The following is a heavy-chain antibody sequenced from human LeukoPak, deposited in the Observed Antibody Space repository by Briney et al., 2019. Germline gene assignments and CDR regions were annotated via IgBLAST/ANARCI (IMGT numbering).Heavy chain of an antibody. CDR3: AREDAIAVAGSDAFDI. Sequence: SETLSLTCTVSGGSISSYYWSWIRQPPGKGLEWIGYIYYSGSTNYNPSLKSRVTISVDTSKNQFSLKLSSVTAADTAVYYCAREDAIAVAGSDAFDIWGQGTMVTVSS. CDR1: GGSISSYY. D-gene: IGHD6-19*01. J-gene: IGHJ3*02. V-gene: IGHV4-59*12. CDR2: IYYSGST.